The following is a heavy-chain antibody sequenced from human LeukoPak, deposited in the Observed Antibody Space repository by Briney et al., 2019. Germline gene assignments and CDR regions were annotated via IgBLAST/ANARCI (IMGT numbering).Heavy chain of an antibody. V-gene: IGHV3-48*03. CDR1: GFTFSSYE. D-gene: IGHD4-23*01. CDR3: TRRQNDYGGNSDDY. Sequence: GGSLRLSCAASGFTFSSYEMNWVRQAPGKGLEWVSYISSRGSTIYYADSVKGRFTISRDNAKNSLYLQMNSLKTEDTAVYYCTRRQNDYGGNSDDYWGQGTLVTVSS. J-gene: IGHJ4*02. CDR2: ISSRGSTI.